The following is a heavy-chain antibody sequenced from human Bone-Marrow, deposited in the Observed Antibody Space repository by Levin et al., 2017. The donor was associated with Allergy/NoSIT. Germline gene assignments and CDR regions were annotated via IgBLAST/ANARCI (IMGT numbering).Heavy chain of an antibody. CDR3: AREDTTTYDS. D-gene: IGHD1-14*01. J-gene: IGHJ4*02. V-gene: IGHV4-4*02. Sequence: SETLSLTCGVSGASVTTTNWWAWLRRPPGKGLEWIGEIYHTGGTSYNPSLRSRVTISIDKSKNQFFLKLGSVTAADTAIYYCAREDTTTYDSWGQGILVTVS. CDR2: IYHTGGT. CDR1: GASVTTTNW.